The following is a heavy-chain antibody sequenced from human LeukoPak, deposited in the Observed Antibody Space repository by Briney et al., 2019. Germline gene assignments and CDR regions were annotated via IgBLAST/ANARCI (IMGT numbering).Heavy chain of an antibody. D-gene: IGHD3-10*01. CDR1: GGTFSSYA. CDR3: ASPLYYYGSGSPNTGEAAFDI. J-gene: IGHJ3*02. Sequence: GASVKVSCKASGGTFSSYAISWVRQAPGQGLEWMGGIIPIFGTANYAQKFQGRVTITADESTSTAYVELSSLRSEDTAVYYCASPLYYYGSGSPNTGEAAFDIWGQGTMVTVSS. V-gene: IGHV1-69*13. CDR2: IIPIFGTA.